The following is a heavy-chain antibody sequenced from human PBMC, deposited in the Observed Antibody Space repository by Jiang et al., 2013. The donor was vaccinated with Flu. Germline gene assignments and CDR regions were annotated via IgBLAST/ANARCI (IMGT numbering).Heavy chain of an antibody. J-gene: IGHJ4*02. Sequence: GAEVKKPGSSVKVSCKASGGTFSSYTISWVRQAPGQGLEWMGRIIPILGIANYAQKFQGRVTITADKSTSTAYMELSSLRSEDTAVYYCARELKVLGAVAAEFDYWGQGTLVTVSS. CDR1: GGTFSSYT. CDR3: ARELKVLGAVAAEFDY. D-gene: IGHD6-19*01. V-gene: IGHV1-69*04. CDR2: IIPILGIA.